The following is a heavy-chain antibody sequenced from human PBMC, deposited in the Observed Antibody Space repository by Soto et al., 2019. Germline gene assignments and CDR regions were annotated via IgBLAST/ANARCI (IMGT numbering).Heavy chain of an antibody. D-gene: IGHD3-10*01. V-gene: IGHV3-23*01. CDR1: GFTFGNSA. J-gene: IGHJ4*02. CDR2: ISGSGGIT. CDR3: AKDRAIWSTYYFDY. Sequence: EVQLLESWGGLVQPGGSLRLSCAASGFTFGNSAMSWVRQAPGKGLEWVSAISGSGGITYYLDSVKGRFTISRDNSKNTLHLQMDSLSAEDTAVYFCAKDRAIWSTYYFDYWGQGTLVTVPS.